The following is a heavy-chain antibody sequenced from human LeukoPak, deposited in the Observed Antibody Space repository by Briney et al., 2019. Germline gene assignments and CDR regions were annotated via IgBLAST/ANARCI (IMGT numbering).Heavy chain of an antibody. V-gene: IGHV5-51*01. Sequence: GESLKISCQGSGYSFTNYWIGWVRQMPGKGLEWMGIIYPHDSDTRYSPSFQGQVTISADKSINTAFLQWNSPKASDTAMYYCARGIVVVSATNAFDIWGLGTMVTVSS. CDR3: ARGIVVVSATNAFDI. CDR1: GYSFTNYW. J-gene: IGHJ3*02. D-gene: IGHD2-15*01. CDR2: IYPHDSDT.